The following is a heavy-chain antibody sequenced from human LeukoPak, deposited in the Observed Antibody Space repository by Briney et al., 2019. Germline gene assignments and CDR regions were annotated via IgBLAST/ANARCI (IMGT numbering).Heavy chain of an antibody. CDR3: ARRYDSLFDY. V-gene: IGHV3-21*01. D-gene: IGHD3-22*01. CDR1: GFSFSSYS. Sequence: GGSLRLSCAASGFSFSSYSMNWVRQAPGKGLEWVSSISSSSSYIYYADPVKGRFTISRDNAKNSLYLQMNNLRAEDTAVYYCARRYDSLFDYWGQGTLVTVSS. J-gene: IGHJ4*02. CDR2: ISSSSSYI.